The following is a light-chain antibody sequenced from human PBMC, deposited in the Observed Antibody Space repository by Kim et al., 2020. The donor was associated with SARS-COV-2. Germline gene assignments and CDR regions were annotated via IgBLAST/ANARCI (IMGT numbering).Light chain of an antibody. Sequence: SPGQRATLSWTASQTISGNYLAWYQQTPGQAPRVLIHGASSRATGIPDRFSGSGSGTDFTLTISRLEPEDFAVYYCQQYGGSPWTFGHGTKVDIK. CDR3: QQYGGSPWT. CDR2: GAS. J-gene: IGKJ1*01. V-gene: IGKV3-20*01. CDR1: QTISGNY.